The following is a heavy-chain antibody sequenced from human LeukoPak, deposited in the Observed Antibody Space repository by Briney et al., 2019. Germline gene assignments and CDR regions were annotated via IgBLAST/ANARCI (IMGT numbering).Heavy chain of an antibody. D-gene: IGHD4-23*01. CDR3: ARLPTVAIQDFDY. J-gene: IGHJ4*02. Sequence: GGSLRLSCAASGFTFSSYSMNWVRQAPGRGLEWISYITSSSSTIYYADSVKGRFTISRDNAKNSLYLQMNSLRDEDTAVYYCARLPTVAIQDFDYWGQGTLVTVSS. CDR1: GFTFSSYS. CDR2: ITSSSSTI. V-gene: IGHV3-48*02.